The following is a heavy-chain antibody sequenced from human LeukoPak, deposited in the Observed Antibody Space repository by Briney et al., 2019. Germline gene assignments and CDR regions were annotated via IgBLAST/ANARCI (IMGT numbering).Heavy chain of an antibody. J-gene: IGHJ4*02. V-gene: IGHV3-48*01. D-gene: IGHD6-13*01. Sequence: QTGGSLRLSCAASGFTFSSYSMNWVRQAPGKGLEWVSYISSSSSTIYYADSVKGRFTISRDNAKNSLYLQMNSLRAEDTAGYYCARLPHEQLVRVDYWGQGTLVTVSS. CDR3: ARLPHEQLVRVDY. CDR2: ISSSSSTI. CDR1: GFTFSSYS.